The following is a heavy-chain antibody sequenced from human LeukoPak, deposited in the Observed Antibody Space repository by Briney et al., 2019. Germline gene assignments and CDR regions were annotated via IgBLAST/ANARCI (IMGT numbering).Heavy chain of an antibody. CDR3: ARDGTKGSGSYYIRPHYFDY. D-gene: IGHD3-10*01. Sequence: SETLSLTCAVYGGSFSGYYWSWIRQPPGKGLEWIGEINHSGSTNYNPSLKSRVTISVDTSKNQFSLKLSSVTAADTAVYYCARDGTKGSGSYYIRPHYFDYWGQGTLVTVSS. CDR2: INHSGST. CDR1: GGSFSGYY. J-gene: IGHJ4*02. V-gene: IGHV4-34*01.